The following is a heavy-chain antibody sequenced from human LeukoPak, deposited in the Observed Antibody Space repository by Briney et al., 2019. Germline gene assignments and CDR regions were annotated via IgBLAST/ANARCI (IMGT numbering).Heavy chain of an antibody. CDR3: ARDGPYSTSSTHPP. J-gene: IGHJ5*02. D-gene: IGHD6-6*01. CDR2: IKQDGSEK. Sequence: GGSLRLSCVASGFTFSSSWMSWVRQAPGKGLEWVANIKQDGSEKYYVGSVKGRFTISRDNAKNSLYLQMDSLRAEDTAVYYCARDGPYSTSSTHPPWGQGTLVTVSS. V-gene: IGHV3-7*03. CDR1: GFTFSSSW.